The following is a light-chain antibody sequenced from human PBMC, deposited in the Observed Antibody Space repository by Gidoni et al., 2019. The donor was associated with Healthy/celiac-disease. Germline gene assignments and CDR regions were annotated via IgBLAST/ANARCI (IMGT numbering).Light chain of an antibody. V-gene: IGLV2-11*01. CDR1: SSDVGGYNY. J-gene: IGLJ1*01. Sequence: QSALTQPRPVSGSPGQSVTISCTGTSSDVGGYNYVSWYQQHPGKAPKLMIYDVSKRPSGVPDRFSGSKSGNTASLTISGLQAEDEADYYCCSYAGSLDVFGTGTKVTVL. CDR2: DVS. CDR3: CSYAGSLDV.